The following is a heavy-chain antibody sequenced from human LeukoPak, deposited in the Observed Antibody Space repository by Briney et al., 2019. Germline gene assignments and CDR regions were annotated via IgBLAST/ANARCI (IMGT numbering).Heavy chain of an antibody. CDR1: GGSFSGYS. CDR3: ARGSTGGAFDI. J-gene: IGHJ3*02. CDR2: TNHSGST. Sequence: SETLSLTCAVYGGSFSGYSWSWIRQPPGKGLEWIGETNHSGSTNYNPSLKSRVTISVDTSKNQFSLKLSSVTAADTAVYYCARGSTGGAFDIWGQGTMVTVSS. D-gene: IGHD6-25*01. V-gene: IGHV4-34*01.